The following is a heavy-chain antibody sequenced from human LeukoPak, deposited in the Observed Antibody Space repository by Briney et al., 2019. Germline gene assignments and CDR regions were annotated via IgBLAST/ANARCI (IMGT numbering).Heavy chain of an antibody. J-gene: IGHJ6*03. Sequence: NLGESLKISCKGSGYSFTSYWIGWVRQMPGKGLEWMGIIYPGDSDTRYSPSFQGRVTISADKSISTAYLQWSSLKASDTAMYYCARYSGSYLITYYYYYYMDVWGKGTTVTVSS. D-gene: IGHD1-26*01. CDR1: GYSFTSYW. CDR3: ARYSGSYLITYYYYYYMDV. V-gene: IGHV5-51*01. CDR2: IYPGDSDT.